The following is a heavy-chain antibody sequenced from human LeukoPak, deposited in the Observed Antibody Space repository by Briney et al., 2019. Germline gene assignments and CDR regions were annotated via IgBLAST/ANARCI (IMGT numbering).Heavy chain of an antibody. J-gene: IGHJ3*02. CDR1: GFTFSSYG. Sequence: QAGGSLRLSCAASGFTFSSYGMHWVRQAPGKGLEWVAFIRYDGSNKYYADSVKGRFTISRDNSKNTLYLQMNSLRAENTAVYSCAKDRLTLSAFDIWGQGTMVTVSS. D-gene: IGHD3-16*01. CDR3: AKDRLTLSAFDI. CDR2: IRYDGSNK. V-gene: IGHV3-30*02.